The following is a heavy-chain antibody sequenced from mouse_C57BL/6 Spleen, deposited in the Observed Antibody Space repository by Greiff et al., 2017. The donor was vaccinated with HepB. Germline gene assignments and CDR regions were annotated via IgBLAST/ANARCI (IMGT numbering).Heavy chain of an antibody. J-gene: IGHJ3*01. Sequence: VQLQQPGAELVRPGSSVKLSCKASGYTFTSYWMHWVKQRPIQGLEWIGNIDPSDSETRYNQKFKDKATLTVDKSSSTAYMQLSSLTSEDSAVYYCARTGYSNYPFAYWGQGTLVTVSA. CDR3: ARTGYSNYPFAY. D-gene: IGHD2-5*01. CDR2: IDPSDSET. CDR1: GYTFTSYW. V-gene: IGHV1-52*01.